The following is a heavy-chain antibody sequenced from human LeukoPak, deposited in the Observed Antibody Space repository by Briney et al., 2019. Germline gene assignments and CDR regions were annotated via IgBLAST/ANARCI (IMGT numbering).Heavy chain of an antibody. J-gene: IGHJ4*02. V-gene: IGHV4-38-2*02. CDR2: IYHSGST. Sequence: SETLSLTCTVSGYSISSGYYWGWIRQPPGKGLEWIGTIYHSGSTYYNPSLKSRVTISVDTSKNQFSLKLTSVTAADTAVYYCARVRGYCSSTICYKYYFDYWGQGTLVTVSS. CDR3: ARVRGYCSSTICYKYYFDY. CDR1: GYSISSGYY. D-gene: IGHD2-2*01.